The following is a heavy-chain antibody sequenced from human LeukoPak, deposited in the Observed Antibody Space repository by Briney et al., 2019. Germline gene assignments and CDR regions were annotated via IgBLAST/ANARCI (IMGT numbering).Heavy chain of an antibody. CDR2: ISYSGST. D-gene: IGHD3/OR15-3a*01. CDR1: GGSISSYY. Sequence: PSETLSLTCTVSGGSISSYYWSWIRQPPGKGLEWFGYISYSGSTDYNPSLKSRVTISVDTSKNQVSLELSSVTAADTAVYFCARARTGYEAFDLWGRGTMVTVSS. V-gene: IGHV4-59*01. J-gene: IGHJ3*01. CDR3: ARARTGYEAFDL.